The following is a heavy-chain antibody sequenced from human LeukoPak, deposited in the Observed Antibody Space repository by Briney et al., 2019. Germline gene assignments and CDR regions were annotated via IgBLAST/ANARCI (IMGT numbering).Heavy chain of an antibody. CDR2: ISYDGSNK. D-gene: IGHD2-15*01. CDR3: EVVVAATPYAFDI. CDR1: GFTFSSYG. Sequence: GRSLRLSCAASGFTFSSYGMHWVRQAPGKGLEWVAVISYDGSNKYYADSVKGRFTISRDNSKNTLYLQMNSLRAEDTAVYYCEVVVAATPYAFDIWGQGTMFTVSS. J-gene: IGHJ3*02. V-gene: IGHV3-30*03.